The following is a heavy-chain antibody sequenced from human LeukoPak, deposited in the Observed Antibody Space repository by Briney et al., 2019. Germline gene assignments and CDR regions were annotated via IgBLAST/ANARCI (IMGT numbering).Heavy chain of an antibody. CDR2: INSDGSST. Sequence: GGSVRLSCAASGYTFSSYWIPWVRQAPGKGLVWVSRINSDGSSTSYADSVKGRFTISRDNAKNTLYLQMNSLRAEDTAVYYCARFYCSSTSCLEDYWGQGTLVTVSS. J-gene: IGHJ4*02. V-gene: IGHV3-74*01. CDR1: GYTFSSYW. CDR3: ARFYCSSTSCLEDY. D-gene: IGHD2-2*01.